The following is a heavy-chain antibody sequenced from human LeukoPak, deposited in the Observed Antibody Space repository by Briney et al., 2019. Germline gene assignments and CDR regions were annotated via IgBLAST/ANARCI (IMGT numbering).Heavy chain of an antibody. V-gene: IGHV5-51*01. J-gene: IGHJ5*02. Sequence: KHGESLKISCKGSGHSLSNYWIAWVRQMPGKGLEWMGIIYLGDSDTTYRPSFQGQVTISADKSISTAYLQWSSLKTSDTAMYYCARRSCSGGSCEDWFGPWGQGTLVTVPS. CDR2: IYLGDSDT. CDR3: ARRSCSGGSCEDWFGP. CDR1: GHSLSNYW. D-gene: IGHD2-15*01.